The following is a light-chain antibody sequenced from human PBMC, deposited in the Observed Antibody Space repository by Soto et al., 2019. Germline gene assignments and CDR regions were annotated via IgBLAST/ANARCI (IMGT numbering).Light chain of an antibody. CDR3: SSYTSSSTFLVV. V-gene: IGLV2-18*02. J-gene: IGLJ2*01. CDR2: EVS. CDR1: SSDVGSYNR. Sequence: QSALTQPPSVSGSPGQSVTISCTGTSSDVGSYNRVSWYQQPPGTDPKLMIYEVSNRPSGVPDRFSGSKSGNTASLTISGLQAEDEADYYCSSYTSSSTFLVVFGGGTKLTVL.